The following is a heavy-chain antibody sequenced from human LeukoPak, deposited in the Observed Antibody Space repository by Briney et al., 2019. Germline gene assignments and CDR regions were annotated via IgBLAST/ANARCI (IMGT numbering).Heavy chain of an antibody. CDR1: GYTFTSYY. V-gene: IGHV1-46*01. CDR2: INPSGGST. J-gene: IGHJ4*02. D-gene: IGHD2-2*02. CDR3: ARVPEGYCSSTSCYTSDY. Sequence: ASVKVSCKASGYTFTSYYVHWVRQAPGQGLEWMGIINPSGGSTSYAQKFQGRVTMTRDTSTSTVYMELSSLRSEDTAVYYCARVPEGYCSSTSCYTSDYWGQGTLVTVSS.